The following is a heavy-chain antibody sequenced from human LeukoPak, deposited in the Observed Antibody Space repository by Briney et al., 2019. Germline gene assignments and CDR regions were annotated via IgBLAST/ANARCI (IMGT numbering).Heavy chain of an antibody. V-gene: IGHV4-59*01. CDR2: IYYSGST. CDR3: ARAYVSPDAFDI. J-gene: IGHJ3*02. Sequence: PSETLSLTCTVSGGSISSYYWSWIRQPPGKGLEWIGYIYYSGSTNYNPSLKCRVTISVDTSKNQFSLKLSSVTAADTAVYYCARAYVSPDAFDIWGQGTMVTVSS. CDR1: GGSISSYY. D-gene: IGHD3-16*01.